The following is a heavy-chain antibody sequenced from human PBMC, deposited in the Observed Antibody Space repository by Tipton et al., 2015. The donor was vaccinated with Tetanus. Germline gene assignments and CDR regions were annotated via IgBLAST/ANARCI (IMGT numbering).Heavy chain of an antibody. V-gene: IGHV3-33*01. D-gene: IGHD3-3*01. J-gene: IGHJ4*02. CDR3: ARGPLRDKGMVFGY. Sequence: SLRLSCAASGFTFNNYGMHWVRQAPGKGLEWVALIWYDGSDKYYTDSVKGRFTISRDNSKHTLYLQMNSLRAEDTAVYYCARGPLRDKGMVFGYWGQGTLVTVSS. CDR2: IWYDGSDK. CDR1: GFTFNNYG.